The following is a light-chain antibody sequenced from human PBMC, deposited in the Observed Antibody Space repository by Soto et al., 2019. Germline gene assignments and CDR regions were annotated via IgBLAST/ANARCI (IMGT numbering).Light chain of an antibody. J-gene: IGLJ1*01. Sequence: QSALTQPASVSGSPGQSITISCTGTSSDVGGYNYVSWYQQHPGKAPKLMIYDVSNRPSGVSNRFSGSKSGNTASLTISGLQAEDEAVDYCSSYTSTSALYVFGTGTKLTVL. CDR3: SSYTSTSALYV. V-gene: IGLV2-14*01. CDR1: SSDVGGYNY. CDR2: DVS.